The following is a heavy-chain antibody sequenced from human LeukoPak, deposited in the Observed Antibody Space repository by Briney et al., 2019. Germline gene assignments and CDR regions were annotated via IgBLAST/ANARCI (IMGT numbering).Heavy chain of an antibody. CDR2: INPNSGGT. CDR1: GYTFTGYY. Sequence: GASVNVSCKASGYTFTGYYMHWVRQAPGQGLEWMGWINPNSGGTNYAQKFQGRVTMTRDTSISTAYMELSRLRSDDTAVYYCHLAYYYDSSGSPRDYWGQGTLVTVSS. D-gene: IGHD3-22*01. CDR3: HLAYYYDSSGSPRDY. J-gene: IGHJ4*02. V-gene: IGHV1-2*02.